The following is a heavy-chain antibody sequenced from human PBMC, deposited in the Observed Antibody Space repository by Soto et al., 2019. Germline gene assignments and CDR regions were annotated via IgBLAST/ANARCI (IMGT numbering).Heavy chain of an antibody. Sequence: GGSLRLSCVASGLTVSNAWMNWVRQAPGKGLEWVGRISSRSHGGTTDFPALVQGRFMVSRDDSTNTVYLQMNSLEAEDTAVYYCSSYISGSYFFEYWGRGTLVTSPQ. CDR2: ISSRSHGGTT. J-gene: IGHJ4*02. V-gene: IGHV3-15*07. CDR3: SSYISGSYFFEY. CDR1: GLTVSNAW. D-gene: IGHD3-10*01.